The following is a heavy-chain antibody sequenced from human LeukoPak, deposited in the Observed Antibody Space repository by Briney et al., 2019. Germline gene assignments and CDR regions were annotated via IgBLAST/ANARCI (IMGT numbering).Heavy chain of an antibody. CDR3: ARPQTQAVYGDYGFVFDY. J-gene: IGHJ4*02. CDR2: IYYSGST. Sequence: PSETLSLTCTVSGGSISSSSYYWGWIRQPPGKGLEWIGSIYYSGSTYYSPSLKSRVTISVDTSKNQFSLKLSSVTAADTAVYYCARPQTQAVYGDYGFVFDYWGQGTLVTVSS. V-gene: IGHV4-39*01. D-gene: IGHD4-17*01. CDR1: GGSISSSSYY.